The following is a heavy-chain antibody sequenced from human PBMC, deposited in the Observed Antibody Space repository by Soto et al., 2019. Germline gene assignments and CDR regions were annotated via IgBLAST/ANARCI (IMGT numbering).Heavy chain of an antibody. D-gene: IGHD6-19*01. Sequence: SGPTLVNPTHALTLTCTFSGFSLSTTGVAVRWIRQPPGKALERLALIYWDADKRYSPSLKNRLTITKDTSKYQVVLTMTNMDPVDTATYYCAHRPIVVAATRGIGCFDPWGQGTLVTVCS. V-gene: IGHV2-5*02. CDR1: GFSLSTTGVA. J-gene: IGHJ5*02. CDR2: IYWDADK. CDR3: AHRPIVVAATRGIGCFDP.